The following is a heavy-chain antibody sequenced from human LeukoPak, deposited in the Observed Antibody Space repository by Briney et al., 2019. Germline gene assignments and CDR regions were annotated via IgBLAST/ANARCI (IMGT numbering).Heavy chain of an antibody. J-gene: IGHJ4*02. D-gene: IGHD2/OR15-2a*01. CDR1: GFTFRSYE. V-gene: IGHV3-48*03. CDR2: ISSSGTII. CDR3: ARASNYFDY. Sequence: GGSLRLSCTASGFTFRSYEMNWVRQAPGKGLEWVSHISSSGTIIYYADSVKGRFTISRDNAKNSLYLQMNSLRDEDTAVYYCARASNYFDYWGQGTLVTVSS.